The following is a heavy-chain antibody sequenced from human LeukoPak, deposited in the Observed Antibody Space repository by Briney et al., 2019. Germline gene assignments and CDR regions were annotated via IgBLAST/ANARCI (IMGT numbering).Heavy chain of an antibody. CDR2: ISSSSSYI. CDR3: ARDMRVSRDFWSGYYSDYFDY. D-gene: IGHD3-3*01. V-gene: IGHV3-21*01. J-gene: IGHJ4*02. CDR1: GFTFSSYS. Sequence: GGSLRLSCAASGFTFSSYSMNWVRQAPGKGLEWVSSISSSSSYIYYADSVKGRFTISRDNAKNSLYLQMNSLRAEDTAVYYCARDMRVSRDFWSGYYSDYFDYWGQGTLVTVSS.